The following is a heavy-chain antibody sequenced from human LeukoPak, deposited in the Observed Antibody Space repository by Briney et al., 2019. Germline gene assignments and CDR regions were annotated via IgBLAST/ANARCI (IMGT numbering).Heavy chain of an antibody. CDR1: GYTFTSYD. CDR2: MNPNSGNT. D-gene: IGHD6-13*01. J-gene: IGHJ4*02. CDR3: AKTTDGYSSGRYPGWPIDY. Sequence: ASVKVSCKASGYTFTSYDINWVRQATGQGLEWMGWMNPNSGNTGYAQKFQGRVTMTRNTSISTAYMELSSLRSEDTAVYYCAKTTDGYSSGRYPGWPIDYWGQGTLVTVSS. V-gene: IGHV1-8*01.